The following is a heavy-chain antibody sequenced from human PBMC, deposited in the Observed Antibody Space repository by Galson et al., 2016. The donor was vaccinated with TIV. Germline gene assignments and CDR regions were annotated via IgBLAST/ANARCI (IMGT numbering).Heavy chain of an antibody. CDR3: ARDRWVSYTDRPYFDY. J-gene: IGHJ4*02. CDR2: MYIPGST. CDR1: GASISDYY. D-gene: IGHD1-26*01. V-gene: IGHV4-4*07. Sequence: LTCTVSGASISDYYWSWIRQPAGKGLEWIGRMYIPGSTSYNPSLESRVTMSADTSKNQFSLKVDSVTAADTAVYYCARDRWVSYTDRPYFDYWGQGILVTVSS.